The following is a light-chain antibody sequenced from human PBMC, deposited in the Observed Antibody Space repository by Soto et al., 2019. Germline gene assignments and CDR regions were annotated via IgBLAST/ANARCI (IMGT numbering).Light chain of an antibody. CDR3: AVWDDSLNGRV. Sequence: QSVLTQPPSASGTPGQTVTISCSGSSSNIGSNPVNWYQQLPGTAPKLLIYIDNQRPSGVPDRFSGSKSGTSASLAISGLQSEDEADYYCAVWDDSLNGRVFGGGTNLTVL. CDR2: IDN. CDR1: SSNIGSNP. J-gene: IGLJ3*02. V-gene: IGLV1-44*01.